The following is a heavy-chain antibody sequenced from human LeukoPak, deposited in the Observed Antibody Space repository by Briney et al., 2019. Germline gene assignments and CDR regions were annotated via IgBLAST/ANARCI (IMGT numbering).Heavy chain of an antibody. D-gene: IGHD2-8*01. Sequence: GGSLRLSCTTSGFAFSNYAMNWVRQAPGKGPEWVSGISGFNTYYADSVKGRFTIFRDNSKNVLYLQMDRLRAEDTAVYSCAKDVCTSPRCLLYLDSWGQGTLVTVSS. V-gene: IGHV3-23*01. CDR3: AKDVCTSPRCLLYLDS. CDR2: ISGFNT. CDR1: GFAFSNYA. J-gene: IGHJ4*02.